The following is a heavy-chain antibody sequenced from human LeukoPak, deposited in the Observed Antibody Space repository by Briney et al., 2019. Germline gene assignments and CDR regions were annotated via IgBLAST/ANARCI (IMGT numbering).Heavy chain of an antibody. D-gene: IGHD3-10*02. Sequence: ASVKVSCKASGFTFISSAMQWVRQARGQRLEWIGWIVVGSGNTNYAQKFQERVTITRDMSTSTVYMEVSSLRSDDTAVYYCARDRNRVVRGLSGDPWGQGTLVTVSS. CDR2: IVVGSGNT. CDR1: GFTFISSA. V-gene: IGHV1-58*02. J-gene: IGHJ5*02. CDR3: ARDRNRVVRGLSGDP.